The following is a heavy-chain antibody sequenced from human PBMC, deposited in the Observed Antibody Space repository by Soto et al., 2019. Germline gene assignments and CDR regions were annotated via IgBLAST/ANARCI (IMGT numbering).Heavy chain of an antibody. V-gene: IGHV2-5*02. CDR3: ARSYSSSWLYYYYYGMDV. CDR2: IYWDDDK. CDR1: GFSLSTSGVG. Sequence: QITLKESGPPLVKPTQTLTLTCTFSGFSLSTSGVGVGWIRQPPGKALEWLALIYWDDDKRYSPSLKSRLTSTKDPAKNQVVLTMTHMDPVDTATYYCARSYSSSWLYYYYYGMDVWGQGTTVTVSS. J-gene: IGHJ6*02. D-gene: IGHD6-13*01.